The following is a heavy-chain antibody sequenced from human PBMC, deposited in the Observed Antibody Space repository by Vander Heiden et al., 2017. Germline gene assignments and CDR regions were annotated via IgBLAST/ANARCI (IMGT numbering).Heavy chain of an antibody. J-gene: IGHJ6*02. V-gene: IGHV3-21*01. CDR2: ISSSSTFR. D-gene: IGHD3-10*01. CDR1: GFPLSPFS. CDR3: ARDFIGESRSYYGMDV. Sequence: EVQMVESGGGLVKPGGSLRLSCAGTGFPLSPFSLNGVRQAPGKVLEWVSSISSSSTFRHYADSVRGRFTISRDNAENSLYLQMNSLRAEDTAVYYCARDFIGESRSYYGMDVWGQGTTVTVSS.